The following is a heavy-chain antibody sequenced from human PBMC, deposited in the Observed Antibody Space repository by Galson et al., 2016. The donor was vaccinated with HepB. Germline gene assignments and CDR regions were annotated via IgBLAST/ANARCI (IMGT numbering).Heavy chain of an antibody. CDR3: ARVFLAARPFDY. D-gene: IGHD6-6*01. J-gene: IGHJ4*02. Sequence: SLRLSCATSGFTFNKYDMYWVRQAPGKGLEWVAIISYDGSNKYADSVKGRFTISRDNSKNTLHLQMNSLRAEDTAVYYCARVFLAARPFDYWGQGTLVTVSS. CDR2: ISYDGSNK. V-gene: IGHV3-30*04. CDR1: GFTFNKYD.